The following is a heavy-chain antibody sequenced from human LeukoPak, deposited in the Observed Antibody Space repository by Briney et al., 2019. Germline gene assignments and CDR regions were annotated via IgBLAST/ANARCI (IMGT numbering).Heavy chain of an antibody. CDR1: GGSISSSSYY. D-gene: IGHD3-10*01. Sequence: PSETLSLTCTVSGGSISSSSYYWGWIRQPPGKGLEWIGSIYYSGSTYYNPSLKSRVTISVDTSKNQFSLKLSSVTAADTAVYYCERISGPGDYWGQGTLVTVSS. CDR2: IYYSGST. CDR3: ERISGPGDY. V-gene: IGHV4-39*01. J-gene: IGHJ4*02.